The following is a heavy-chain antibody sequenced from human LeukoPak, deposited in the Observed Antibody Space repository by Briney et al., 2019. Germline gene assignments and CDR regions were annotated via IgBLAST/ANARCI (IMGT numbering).Heavy chain of an antibody. CDR3: ARGYCSSTSCSPLDNAFDI. V-gene: IGHV1-2*02. Sequence: ASVKVSCKASGYTFTGYYMHWVRQAPGQGLEWMGWINPNSGGTNYAQKFQGRVTMTRDTSIRTAYMELSRLRSDDTAVYYCARGYCSSTSCSPLDNAFDIWGQGAMVTVSS. CDR1: GYTFTGYY. J-gene: IGHJ3*02. CDR2: INPNSGGT. D-gene: IGHD2-2*01.